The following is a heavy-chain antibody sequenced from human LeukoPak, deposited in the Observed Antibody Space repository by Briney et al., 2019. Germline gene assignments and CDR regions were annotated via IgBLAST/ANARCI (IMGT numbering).Heavy chain of an antibody. CDR2: IYFSGTS. Sequence: SETLSLTCTVSGGSVSSCSHCWGWVRQPPGKGLEWIGSIYFSGTSYYNPSLTSRVTSSEDTSKNQFSLKLRSVTAADTALYYCARRNDFDIWGQGTMVTVSS. CDR1: GGSVSSCSHC. CDR3: ARRNDFDI. V-gene: IGHV4-39*01. J-gene: IGHJ3*02.